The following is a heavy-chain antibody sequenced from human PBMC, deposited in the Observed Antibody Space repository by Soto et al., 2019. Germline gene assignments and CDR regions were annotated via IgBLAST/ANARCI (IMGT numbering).Heavy chain of an antibody. J-gene: IGHJ6*02. V-gene: IGHV3-48*03. D-gene: IGHD4-17*01. Sequence: EVHLVESGGGLVQPGGSLRLSCAASEFTFGSFDMNWVRQAPGKGLEWISYIISTGTTTYYADSVKGRFTISRDNAKNSLFLQMNSLRAEDTAVYYCARVYADYVPRGMDVWGQGTTVTVSS. CDR1: EFTFGSFD. CDR2: IISTGTTT. CDR3: ARVYADYVPRGMDV.